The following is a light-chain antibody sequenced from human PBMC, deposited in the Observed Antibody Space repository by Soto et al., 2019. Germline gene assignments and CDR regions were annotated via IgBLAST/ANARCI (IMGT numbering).Light chain of an antibody. J-gene: IGLJ2*01. CDR3: ASWDDRLTVV. CDR2: MNS. Sequence: QSVLTQPPSASGTPGQTVTISCSGSSSNIGTGYVYWYQQRPGSAPKFLIYMNSLRPSGFPDRFSGSKSGTSASLAIGGLRSDDEADSYSASWDDRLTVVFGGGPTVTVL. V-gene: IGLV1-47*01. CDR1: SSNIGTGY.